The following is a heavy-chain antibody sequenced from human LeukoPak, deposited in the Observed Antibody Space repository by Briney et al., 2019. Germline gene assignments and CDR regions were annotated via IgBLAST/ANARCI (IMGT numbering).Heavy chain of an antibody. D-gene: IGHD6-13*01. CDR1: GYTFTSYY. V-gene: IGHV1-46*01. CDR3: ARVPDSSSWYRTYYFDY. CDR2: INPSGGST. J-gene: IGHJ4*02. Sequence: ASVTVSCKAPGYTFTSYYMHWVRQAPGQGLAWMGIINPSGGSTSYAQKFQGRVTMTRDTSTSTVYMELSSLRSEDTAVYYCARVPDSSSWYRTYYFDYWGQGTLVTVSS.